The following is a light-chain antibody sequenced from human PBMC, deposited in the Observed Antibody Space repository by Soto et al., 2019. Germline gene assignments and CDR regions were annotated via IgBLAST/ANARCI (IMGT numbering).Light chain of an antibody. V-gene: IGKV1-5*03. CDR2: KAS. CDR1: QSISSW. Sequence: DIQMTQSPSTLSASVGDRVTITCRASQSISSWLAWYQEKPGKAPKLLIYKASTLESGVPSRFSGSESGTEFTLSISSQPPDDFATYSRQQYRRDSWTFGQGTKVEI. CDR3: QQYRRDSWT. J-gene: IGKJ1*01.